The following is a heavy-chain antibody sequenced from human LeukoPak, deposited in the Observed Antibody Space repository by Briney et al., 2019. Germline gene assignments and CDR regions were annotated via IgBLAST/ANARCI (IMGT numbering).Heavy chain of an antibody. Sequence: SETLSLTCAVSGYSISSGYYWGWIRQPPGKGLEWIGSIYHSGSTYYNPSLKSRVTISVDTSKNQFSLKLSSVTAADTAVYYCAQRVRGGNNWFDPWGQGTLVPVSS. CDR2: IYHSGST. CDR3: AQRVRGGNNWFDP. V-gene: IGHV4-38-2*01. D-gene: IGHD1-1*01. CDR1: GYSISSGYY. J-gene: IGHJ5*02.